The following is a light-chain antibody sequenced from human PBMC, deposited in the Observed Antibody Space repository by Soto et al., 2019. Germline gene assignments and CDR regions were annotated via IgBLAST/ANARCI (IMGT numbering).Light chain of an antibody. CDR3: QQYHIWPPWT. Sequence: EIVMSQSPDTLSVYPGEGATLSCRVSQSIRSNLAWYQQRPGQAPRLLMYGASTRADGIPARFTGSGSGAEFTLTISSLQSEDFAVYYCQQYHIWPPWTSGQGSKVDI. CDR1: QSIRSN. V-gene: IGKV3-15*01. J-gene: IGKJ1*01. CDR2: GAS.